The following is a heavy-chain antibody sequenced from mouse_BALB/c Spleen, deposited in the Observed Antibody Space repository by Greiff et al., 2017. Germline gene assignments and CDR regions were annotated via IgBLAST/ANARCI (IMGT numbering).Heavy chain of an antibody. CDR1: GFTFSSYG. D-gene: IGHD2-1*01. J-gene: IGHJ2*01. V-gene: IGHV5-6*01. Sequence: EVQVVESGGDLVKPGGSLKLSCAASGFTFSSYGMSWVRQTPDKRLEWVATISSGGSYTYYPDSVKGRFTISRDNAKNTLYLQMSSLKSEDTAMYYCARHRDGKGGFDYWGQGTTLTVSS. CDR2: ISSGGSYT. CDR3: ARHRDGKGGFDY.